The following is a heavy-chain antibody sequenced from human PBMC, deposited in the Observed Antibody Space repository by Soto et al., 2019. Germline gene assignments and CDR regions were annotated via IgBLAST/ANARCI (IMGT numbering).Heavy chain of an antibody. J-gene: IGHJ6*02. Sequence: QVQLVESGGGVVQPGRSLRLSCAASGFTFSSYGMHWVRQAPGKGLEWVAVISYDGSNKYYADSVKGRFTISRDNSKNPLNLQMNSMRAEDTAVYYCAKDPVIAARPETYGMDVWGQGTTVTVSS. D-gene: IGHD6-6*01. CDR3: AKDPVIAARPETYGMDV. CDR1: GFTFSSYG. CDR2: ISYDGSNK. V-gene: IGHV3-30*18.